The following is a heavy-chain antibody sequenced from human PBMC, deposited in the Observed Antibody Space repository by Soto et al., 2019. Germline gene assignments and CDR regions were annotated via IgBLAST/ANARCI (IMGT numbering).Heavy chain of an antibody. Sequence: LQPRSLTCTVSGGTIIIRGYYWSWIRQHPGKCLEWIGYIYYSGSTYYNPSLKSRVTISVDTSKNQFSLKLSSVTAADTAVYYCARARGYSGYDRAYLDYWVQGTLVTGSS. V-gene: IGHV4-31*03. J-gene: IGHJ4*02. CDR2: IYYSGST. CDR3: ARARGYSGYDRAYLDY. D-gene: IGHD5-12*01. CDR1: GGTIIIRGYY.